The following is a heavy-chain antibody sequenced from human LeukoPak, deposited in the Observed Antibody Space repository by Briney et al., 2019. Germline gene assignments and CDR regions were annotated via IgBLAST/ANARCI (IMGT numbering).Heavy chain of an antibody. Sequence: TSETLSLTCAVYGGSFSGYYWSWIRQPPGKGLEWIGEINHSGSTNYNPSLKSRVTISVDTSKNQFSLKLSSVTAADTAVYYCARRVVDIVANWFDPWGQGTLVTVSS. CDR3: ARRVVDIVANWFDP. J-gene: IGHJ5*02. CDR1: GGSFSGYY. D-gene: IGHD5-12*01. CDR2: INHSGST. V-gene: IGHV4-34*01.